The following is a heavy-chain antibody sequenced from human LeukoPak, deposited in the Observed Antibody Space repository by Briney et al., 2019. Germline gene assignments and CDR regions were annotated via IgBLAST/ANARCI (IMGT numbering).Heavy chain of an antibody. CDR1: GGSISSGDYY. CDR2: IFYSGST. J-gene: IGHJ4*02. Sequence: SSQTLSLTCTVSGGSISSGDYYWNWIRQPPGKGLEWIGYIFYSGSTNHNPSLKSRVTMSVDTSKNQLSLKLSSVTAADTAVYYCASYDGYNSYHFDYWGQGTLVTVSS. CDR3: ASYDGYNSYHFDY. V-gene: IGHV4-61*08. D-gene: IGHD5-24*01.